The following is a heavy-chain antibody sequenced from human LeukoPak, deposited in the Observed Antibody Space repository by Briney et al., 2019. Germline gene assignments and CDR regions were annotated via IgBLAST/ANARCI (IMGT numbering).Heavy chain of an antibody. CDR2: FDPEDGET. CDR1: GYTLTELS. J-gene: IGHJ6*02. CDR3: ATDNPAVAGTHYYYYGMDV. D-gene: IGHD6-19*01. Sequence: ASVKVSCKVSGYTLTELSMHWVRQAPGKGLEWMGGFDPEDGETIYAQKFRGRVTMTEDTSTDTAYMELSSLGSEDTAVYYCATDNPAVAGTHYYYYGMDVWGQGTTVTVSS. V-gene: IGHV1-24*01.